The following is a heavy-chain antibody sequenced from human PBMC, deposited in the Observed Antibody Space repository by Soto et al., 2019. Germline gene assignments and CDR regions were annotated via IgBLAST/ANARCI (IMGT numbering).Heavy chain of an antibody. CDR1: GFTFSNYA. V-gene: IGHV3-23*01. D-gene: IGHD6-13*01. J-gene: IGHJ4*02. CDR2: IIDSGGST. CDR3: AKPPKMGDPWPRSSWYSFDY. Sequence: GGSLRLSCTGSGFTFSNYAMSWVRQPPGKGLEWVSGIIDSGGSTDYADSVKGRFTISRDNSKNTLYLQMNSLRAEDTAVYYCAKPPKMGDPWPRSSWYSFDYWGQGTLVTVSS.